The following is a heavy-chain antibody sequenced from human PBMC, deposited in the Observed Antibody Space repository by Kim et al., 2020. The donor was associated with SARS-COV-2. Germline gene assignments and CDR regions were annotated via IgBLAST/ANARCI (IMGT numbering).Heavy chain of an antibody. CDR3: ARRRGSGHYGMDV. D-gene: IGHD3-10*01. CDR2: IWYDGSNK. J-gene: IGHJ6*02. Sequence: GGSLRLSCAASGFTFSSYGMHWVRQAPGKGLEWVAVIWYDGSNKYYADSVKGRFTISRDNSKNTLYLQMNSLRAEDTAVYYCARRRGSGHYGMDVWGRGTTVTVSS. CDR1: GFTFSSYG. V-gene: IGHV3-33*01.